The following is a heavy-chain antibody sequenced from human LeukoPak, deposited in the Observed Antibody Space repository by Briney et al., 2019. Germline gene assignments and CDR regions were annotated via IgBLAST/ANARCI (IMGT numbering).Heavy chain of an antibody. CDR2: IYHSGST. J-gene: IGHJ4*02. CDR3: ARLYGGKDY. CDR1: GYSISSGYY. Sequence: NPSETLSLTCTVSGYSISSGYYWGWIRQPPGKGLEWIGSIYHSGSTYYNPSLKSRVTISVDTSKNQFSLRLSSVTAADTAVYYCARLYGGKDYWGQGTLVTVSS. V-gene: IGHV4-38-2*02. D-gene: IGHD3-16*01.